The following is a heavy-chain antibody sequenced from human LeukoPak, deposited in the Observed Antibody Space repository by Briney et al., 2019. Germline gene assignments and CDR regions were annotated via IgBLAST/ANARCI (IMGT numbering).Heavy chain of an antibody. CDR2: INHSGST. CDR3: ARAPPGSYYRAPLGY. Sequence: SETLSLTCAVYGGSFSGYYWSWIRQPPGKGLEWIGEINHSGSTNYNPSLKSRVTISVDTSKNQFSLKLSSVTAADTAVCYCARAPPGSYYRAPLGYWGQGTLVTVSS. J-gene: IGHJ4*02. V-gene: IGHV4-34*01. D-gene: IGHD3-10*01. CDR1: GGSFSGYY.